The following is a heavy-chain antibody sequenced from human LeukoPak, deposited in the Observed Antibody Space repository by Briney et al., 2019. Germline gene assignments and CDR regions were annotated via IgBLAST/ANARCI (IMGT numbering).Heavy chain of an antibody. Sequence: SETLSLTCTVSGGSISSYYWSWIRQPPGKGLEWIGYIYYSGSTSYNPSLKSRVTISVDTSKNQFSLKLSSVTAADTAVYYCARASYDFWSGSIAEYFDYWGQGTLVTVSS. D-gene: IGHD3-3*01. CDR2: IYYSGST. CDR3: ARASYDFWSGSIAEYFDY. CDR1: GGSISSYY. V-gene: IGHV4-59*01. J-gene: IGHJ4*02.